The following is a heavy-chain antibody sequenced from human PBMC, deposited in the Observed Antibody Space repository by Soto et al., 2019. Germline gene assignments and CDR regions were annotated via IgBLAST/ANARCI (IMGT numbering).Heavy chain of an antibody. CDR2: IYYSGST. D-gene: IGHD1-26*01. Sequence: SETLSLTCTVAGGSISSYYWSWIRQPPGKGLEWIGYIYYSGSTNYNPSLKSRVTISVDTSKNQFSLKLSSVTAADTAVYYCARDRLGATRYYYGMDVWGQGTTVTVSS. J-gene: IGHJ6*02. V-gene: IGHV4-59*01. CDR1: GGSISSYY. CDR3: ARDRLGATRYYYGMDV.